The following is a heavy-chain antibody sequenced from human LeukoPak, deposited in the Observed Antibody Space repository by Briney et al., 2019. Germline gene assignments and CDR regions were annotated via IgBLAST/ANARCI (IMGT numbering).Heavy chain of an antibody. CDR1: GGSISSDY. V-gene: IGHV4-59*01. J-gene: IGHJ5*02. CDR2: IYYSGST. Sequence: PSKTLSLTCTVSGGSISSDYWSWIRQPPGKGLEWIGYIYYSGSTNYNPSLKSRVTISVDTSKNQFSLKLSSVTAADTAVYYCARATGPNWFDPWGQGTLVTVSS. CDR3: ARATGPNWFDP.